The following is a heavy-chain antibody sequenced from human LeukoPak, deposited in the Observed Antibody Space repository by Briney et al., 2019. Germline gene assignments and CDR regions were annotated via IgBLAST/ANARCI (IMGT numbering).Heavy chain of an antibody. J-gene: IGHJ5*02. V-gene: IGHV4-30-4*01. CDR2: IYYSGST. D-gene: IGHD4-23*01. Sequence: SETLSLTCTVSGGSISSGDYYWSWIRQPAGKGLEWIGYIYYSGSTYYNPSLKSRVTISVDTSKNQFSLKLSSVTAADTAVYYCARGITVATGNWFDPWGQGTLVTVSS. CDR1: GGSISSGDYY. CDR3: ARGITVATGNWFDP.